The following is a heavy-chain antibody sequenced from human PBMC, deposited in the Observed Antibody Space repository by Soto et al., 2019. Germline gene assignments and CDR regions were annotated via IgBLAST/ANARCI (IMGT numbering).Heavy chain of an antibody. Sequence: GGSLRLSCVASGFTFSDYYMSWIRQAPGKGLEWVSYISSSGSTIYYADSVKGRFTISRDNAKNSLYLQMNSLRAEDTAVYYCARERQGATAYDAFDIWGQGTMVTVSS. D-gene: IGHD1-26*01. CDR3: ARERQGATAYDAFDI. CDR2: ISSSGSTI. J-gene: IGHJ3*02. CDR1: GFTFSDYY. V-gene: IGHV3-11*01.